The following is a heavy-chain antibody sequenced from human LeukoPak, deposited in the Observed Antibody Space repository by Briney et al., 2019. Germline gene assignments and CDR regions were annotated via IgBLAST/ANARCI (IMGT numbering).Heavy chain of an antibody. V-gene: IGHV1-8*01. CDR3: ARAWYSSGWYLGVLRKYYYYYYYMDV. Sequence: GASVKVSCKASGYTFTSYDINWVRQATGQGLEWMGWMNPNSGNTGYAQKFQGRVTMTRNTSISTAYMELSSLRSEDTAVYYCARAWYSSGWYLGVLRKYYYYYYYMDVWGKGTTVTVSS. CDR2: MNPNSGNT. D-gene: IGHD6-19*01. J-gene: IGHJ6*03. CDR1: GYTFTSYD.